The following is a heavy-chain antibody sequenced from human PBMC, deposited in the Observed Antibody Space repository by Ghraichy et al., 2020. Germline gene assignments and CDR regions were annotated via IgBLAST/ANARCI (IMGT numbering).Heavy chain of an antibody. V-gene: IGHV1-69*06. CDR3: AREYYYDSSGYSALGY. CDR2: IIPIFGTA. J-gene: IGHJ4*02. Sequence: SVKVSCKASGGTFSSYAISWVRHAPGQGLEWMGGIIPIFGTANYAQKFQGRVTITADKSTSTAYMELSSLRSEDTAVYYCAREYYYDSSGYSALGYWGQGTLVTVSS. CDR1: GGTFSSYA. D-gene: IGHD3-22*01.